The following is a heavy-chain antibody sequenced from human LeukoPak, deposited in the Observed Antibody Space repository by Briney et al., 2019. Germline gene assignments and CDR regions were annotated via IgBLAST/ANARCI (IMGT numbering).Heavy chain of an antibody. Sequence: PGGSLRLSCAASGFTFDDYAMHWVRQAPGKGLEWVAGMSGGSGGTCYADSVKGRFTISRDNPKNTLYLQMNNLRAEDTAVYFCAKRGLVIRVILVGFHKEAYYFDSWGQGALVTVSS. CDR2: MSGGSGGT. CDR3: AKRGLVIRVILVGFHKEAYYFDS. J-gene: IGHJ4*02. CDR1: GFTFDDYA. V-gene: IGHV3-23*01. D-gene: IGHD3-22*01.